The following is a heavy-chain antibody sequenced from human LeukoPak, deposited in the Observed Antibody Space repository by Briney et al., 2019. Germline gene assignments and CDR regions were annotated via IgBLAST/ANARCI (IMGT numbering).Heavy chain of an antibody. Sequence: ASETLSLTCTVSGGSINSYYWSWMRQPPGKGLEWIGYIYYSGSTHYNPSLKSRVTMSVDTSKNQFSLKLNSVTAADTAVYYCARAGYCSSTKCYEGLLFDYWGQGTLVTVSS. CDR3: ARAGYCSSTKCYEGLLFDY. V-gene: IGHV4-59*01. CDR1: GGSINSYY. J-gene: IGHJ4*02. D-gene: IGHD2-2*01. CDR2: IYYSGST.